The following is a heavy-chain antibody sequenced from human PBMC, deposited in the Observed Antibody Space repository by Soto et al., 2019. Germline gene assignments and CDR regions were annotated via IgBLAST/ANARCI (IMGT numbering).Heavy chain of an antibody. CDR2: ISDDGARI. Sequence: PGGSLRLSCAASGFTFSSYAMHWVRQAAGKGLEWVSRISDDGARIDYADFVKGRFTIARDNAKNTLFLQMRSLRGEDTAVYYCARGPRPSSTGTGALWGRGALVTVSS. CDR1: GFTFSSYA. V-gene: IGHV3-74*01. D-gene: IGHD1-1*01. CDR3: ARGPRPSSTGTGAL. J-gene: IGHJ4*02.